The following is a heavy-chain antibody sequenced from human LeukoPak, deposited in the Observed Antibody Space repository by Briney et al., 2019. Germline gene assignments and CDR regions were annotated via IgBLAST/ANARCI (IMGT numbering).Heavy chain of an antibody. J-gene: IGHJ4*02. V-gene: IGHV3-23*01. Sequence: LSLTCAVSGGSISSGGYSWSWVRQAPGKGLEWVSAISGSGGSTYYADSMKGRFTISRDNSKNTLYLQMNSLRAEDTAVYYCAKERNYVPYYFDYWGQGTLVTVSS. CDR1: GGSISSGGYS. CDR2: ISGSGGST. D-gene: IGHD4-11*01. CDR3: AKERNYVPYYFDY.